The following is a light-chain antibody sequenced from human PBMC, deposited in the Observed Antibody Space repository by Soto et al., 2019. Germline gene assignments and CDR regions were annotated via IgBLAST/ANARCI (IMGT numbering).Light chain of an antibody. Sequence: EIVMTQSPAALSVPPGDRATLSCRASQRVSSNLAWYQQKPGQAPRLVIYGASTRATAIPARFSGSGSGTEFTLTISSLQSEDYAVYYCQQYADWPPLTFGGGTKVEIK. CDR2: GAS. CDR3: QQYADWPPLT. V-gene: IGKV3-15*01. CDR1: QRVSSN. J-gene: IGKJ4*01.